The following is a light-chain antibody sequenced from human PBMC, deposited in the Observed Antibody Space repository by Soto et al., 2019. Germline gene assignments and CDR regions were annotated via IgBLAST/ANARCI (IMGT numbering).Light chain of an antibody. J-gene: IGLJ2*01. CDR3: SSYAGISNVT. CDR1: SSDVGGYDY. CDR2: EVS. Sequence: QSALTQPPSASGSPGQSVTISCTGTSSDVGGYDYVSWYQQQSGKAPKLIIYEVSNRPSGVPDRFSGSKSGNTASLTVSGLQAEDKADYYCSSYAGISNVTFGAGTKLTVL. V-gene: IGLV2-8*01.